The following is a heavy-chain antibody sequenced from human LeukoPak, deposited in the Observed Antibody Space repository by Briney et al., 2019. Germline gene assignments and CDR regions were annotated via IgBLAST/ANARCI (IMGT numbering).Heavy chain of an antibody. J-gene: IGHJ3*02. CDR1: GYTLTELS. Sequence: ASVKVSCKVSGYTLTELSMHWVRQAPGKGLEWMGGFDPEDGETIYAQKFQGRVTMTEDTSTDTAHMELSSLRSEDTAVYYCATTTHHYYDSRDYDAFDIWGQGTMVTVSS. CDR2: FDPEDGET. V-gene: IGHV1-24*01. D-gene: IGHD3-22*01. CDR3: ATTTHHYYDSRDYDAFDI.